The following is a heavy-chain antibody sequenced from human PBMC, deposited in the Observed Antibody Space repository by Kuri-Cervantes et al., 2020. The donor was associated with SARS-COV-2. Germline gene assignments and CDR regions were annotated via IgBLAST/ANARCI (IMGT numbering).Heavy chain of an antibody. CDR3: AREFSAMVGAPTAAFDI. CDR1: GFTVTNNY. Sequence: ETLSLTCAASGFTVTNNYMSWVRQAPGMGLEWVSAIGASGATTYYADSVKGRFTISRDNSKSTVYVQMNSLRAEDTAVYYCAREFSAMVGAPTAAFDIWGQGTMVTVSS. J-gene: IGHJ3*02. CDR2: IGASGATT. D-gene: IGHD1-26*01. V-gene: IGHV3-23*01.